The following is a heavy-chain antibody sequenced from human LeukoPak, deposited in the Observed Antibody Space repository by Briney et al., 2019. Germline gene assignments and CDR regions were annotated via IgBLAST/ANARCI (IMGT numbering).Heavy chain of an antibody. J-gene: IGHJ4*02. CDR3: ARDFWGAYRVDYFDY. D-gene: IGHD3-3*01. CDR1: GFSFSSYE. Sequence: HTGGSLRLSCAASGFSFSSYEMNWLRQAPGKGPEWVSYISGSGYTIYYADSVKGRFTISRDNAKNSLYLQMNSLRAEDTAVYYCARDFWGAYRVDYFDYWGQGTLVTVPS. CDR2: ISGSGYTI. V-gene: IGHV3-48*03.